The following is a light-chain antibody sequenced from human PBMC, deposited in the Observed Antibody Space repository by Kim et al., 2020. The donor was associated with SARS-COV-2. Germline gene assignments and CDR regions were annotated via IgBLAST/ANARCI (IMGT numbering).Light chain of an antibody. CDR2: EVS. V-gene: IGKV2D-29*01. Sequence: QPASISCKSSQSLLHSDGKISLYWYLQKPGQPPQLLIYEVSKRFSGVPERFSGSGSGTDFTLKISRVEAEDVGLYYCMQGLQRLYSFGRGTKLEI. J-gene: IGKJ2*03. CDR1: QSLLHSDGKIS. CDR3: MQGLQRLYS.